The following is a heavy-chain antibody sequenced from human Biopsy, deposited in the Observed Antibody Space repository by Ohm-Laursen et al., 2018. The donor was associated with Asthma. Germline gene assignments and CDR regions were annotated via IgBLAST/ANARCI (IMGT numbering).Heavy chain of an antibody. CDR3: ARLADCSGGACYSYGWFDP. D-gene: IGHD2-15*01. V-gene: IGHV4-59*11. CDR2: VSHTGST. J-gene: IGHJ5*02. Sequence: SQTLSLTCAVSGGSIRSHDWTWIRLPPGKGLEYIGDVSHTGSTNYNPSLKSRVTMSLDTSKSQFSLRLTPVTPADTAVYYCARLADCSGGACYSYGWFDPWGQGTRVTVSS. CDR1: GGSIRSHD.